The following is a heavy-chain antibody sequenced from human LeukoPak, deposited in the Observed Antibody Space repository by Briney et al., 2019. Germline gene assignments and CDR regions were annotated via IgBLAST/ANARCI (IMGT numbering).Heavy chain of an antibody. CDR2: ISGSGVTT. V-gene: IGHV3-23*01. J-gene: IGHJ4*02. CDR1: GFTFNNYA. CDR3: AKSPGQIQLDYFDY. D-gene: IGHD1-1*01. Sequence: SGGSLRLSCAASGFTFNNYAMGWVRQAPGMGLEWVSTISGSGVTTYYADSVRGRFTISRDNSKTTLYLQLDSLRPEDMAIYYCAKSPGQIQLDYFDYWGQGTLVTVSS.